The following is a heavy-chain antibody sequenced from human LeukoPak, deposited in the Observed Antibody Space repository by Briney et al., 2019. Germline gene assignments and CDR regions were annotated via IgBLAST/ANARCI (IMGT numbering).Heavy chain of an antibody. D-gene: IGHD6-13*01. CDR1: GFTFSDYY. J-gene: IGHJ6*02. CDR2: ISSSGSTI. Sequence: GGSLRLSCAASGFTFSDYYMSWIRQAPGKGLEWVSYISSSGSTIYYADSVKGRFTISWDNAKNSLYLQMNSLRAEDTAVYYCARVRDHRSSPGLDGMDVWGQGPTATVS. CDR3: ARVRDHRSSPGLDGMDV. V-gene: IGHV3-11*01.